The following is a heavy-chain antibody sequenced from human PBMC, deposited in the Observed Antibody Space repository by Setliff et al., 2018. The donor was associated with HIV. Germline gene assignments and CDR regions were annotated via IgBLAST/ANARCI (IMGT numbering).Heavy chain of an antibody. CDR3: TRRDNSVSGYYTDHAFDI. CDR1: GDSVTSSSW. J-gene: IGHJ3*02. CDR2: IYRSGST. V-gene: IGHV4-4*02. D-gene: IGHD3-22*01. Sequence: PSETLSLTCALSGDSVTSSSWWSWVRQPPGMGLEWIGEIYRSGSTNYNPSLKSRVTISLDKSKNQFSLKVNSVTAADTAVYYCTRRDNSVSGYYTDHAFDIWGQGTLVTVSS.